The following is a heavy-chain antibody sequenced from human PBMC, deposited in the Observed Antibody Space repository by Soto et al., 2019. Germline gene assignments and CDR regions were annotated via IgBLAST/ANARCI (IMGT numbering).Heavy chain of an antibody. V-gene: IGHV3-21*01. Sequence: GGSLRLSCAASGFTFNNYNMNWVRQGPGKGLEWVASISSRSNQIFHADSVKGRFTISRDNAKNSVFLQMNSLRPEDTAVYYCAKDRGLGSPVSGGLGVWGQGTTVTV. CDR3: AKDRGLGSPVSGGLGV. D-gene: IGHD3-10*01. J-gene: IGHJ6*02. CDR2: ISSRSNQI. CDR1: GFTFNNYN.